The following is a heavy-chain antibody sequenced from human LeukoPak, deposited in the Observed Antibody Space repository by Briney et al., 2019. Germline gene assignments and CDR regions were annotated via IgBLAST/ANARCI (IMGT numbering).Heavy chain of an antibody. CDR2: IYGSDEK. D-gene: IGHD1-1*01. J-gene: IGHJ3*02. CDR3: AHRDTSGYDGFDI. V-gene: IGHV2-5*01. CDR1: GFSLNTRVLS. Sequence: ESGPTLVNPTQTLTLTCTFSGFSLNTRVLSVSWIRQPPGKALEWLALIYGSDEKHFSPSLQSRLTITKDTSKNQVVLSMTDMDPEDTATYYCAHRDTSGYDGFDIWGLRTVVTVSS.